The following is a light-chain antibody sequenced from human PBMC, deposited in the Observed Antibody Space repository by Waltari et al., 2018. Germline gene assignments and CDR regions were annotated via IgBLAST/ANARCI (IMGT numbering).Light chain of an antibody. Sequence: QSALTQPPSASGSPGQSVTISCTGTSSDIGSYNYVSWYQQYPGKAPKFLIYEVTKRPTGVPDRVSGSKSGNTASLTVSGLQAEDEADYYCSSYAGSNNYVFGTGTKVTVL. V-gene: IGLV2-8*01. J-gene: IGLJ1*01. CDR3: SSYAGSNNYV. CDR1: SSDIGSYNY. CDR2: EVT.